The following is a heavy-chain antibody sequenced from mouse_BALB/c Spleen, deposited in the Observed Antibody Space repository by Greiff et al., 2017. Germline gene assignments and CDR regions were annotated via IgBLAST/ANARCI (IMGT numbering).Heavy chain of an antibody. D-gene: IGHD2-3*01. CDR3: ARFGDDGYYYYAMDY. J-gene: IGHJ4*01. CDR1: GFTFSSFG. Sequence: EVNVVESGGGLVQPGGSRKLSCAASGFTFSSFGMHWVRQAPEKGLEWVAYISSGSSTIYYADTVKGRFTISRDNPKNTLFLQMNSLRSEDTAMYYCARFGDDGYYYYAMDYWGQGTSVTVSS. CDR2: ISSGSSTI. V-gene: IGHV5-17*02.